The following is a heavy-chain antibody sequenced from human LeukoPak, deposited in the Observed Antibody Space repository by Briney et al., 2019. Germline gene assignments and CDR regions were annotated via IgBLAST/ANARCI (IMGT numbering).Heavy chain of an antibody. CDR2: IKQDGSEK. J-gene: IGHJ3*02. V-gene: IGHV3-7*01. Sequence: GGSLRLSCAASGFTFSSHWMSWVRQAPGKGLEWVANIKQDGSEKYYVDSVKGRFTISRDNAKNSLYLQMNSLRAEDTAVYYCARGGSSGWYGTKNAFDIWGQGTMVTVSS. CDR3: ARGGSSGWYGTKNAFDI. D-gene: IGHD6-19*01. CDR1: GFTFSSHW.